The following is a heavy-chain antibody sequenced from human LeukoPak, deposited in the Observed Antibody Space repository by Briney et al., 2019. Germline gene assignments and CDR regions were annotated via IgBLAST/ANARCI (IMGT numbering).Heavy chain of an antibody. D-gene: IGHD3-10*01. V-gene: IGHV4-30-4*01. CDR2: IYYSGSA. CDR3: VRAEDAGYFDY. CDR1: GGSISSGDYY. Sequence: SETLSLTCTVSGGSISSGDYYWSWIRQPPGKGLEWIGYIYYSGSAYYNPSLKSRVTISVDTSKNQFSLKLSSVTAADTAVYYCVRAEDAGYFDYWGQGTLVTVSS. J-gene: IGHJ4*02.